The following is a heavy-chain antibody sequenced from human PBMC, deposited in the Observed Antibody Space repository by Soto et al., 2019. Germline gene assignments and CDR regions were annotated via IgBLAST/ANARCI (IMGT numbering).Heavy chain of an antibody. V-gene: IGHV1-69*12. CDR1: GGTFSSYA. J-gene: IGHJ3*02. CDR2: IIPIFGTA. CDR3: ARDRTLVEEGGGGAFDI. Sequence: QVQLVQSGAEVKKPGSSVKVSCKASGGTFSSYAISWVRQAPGQGLEWMGGIIPIFGTANYAQKFQGRVTSTGDESTSTAYRELSSLRSEDTAVYYCARDRTLVEEGGGGAFDIWGQGTMVTVSS. D-gene: IGHD1-26*01.